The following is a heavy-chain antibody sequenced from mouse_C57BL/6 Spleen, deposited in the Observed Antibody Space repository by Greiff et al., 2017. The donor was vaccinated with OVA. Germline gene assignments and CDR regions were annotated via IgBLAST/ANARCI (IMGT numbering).Heavy chain of an antibody. Sequence: VQLMESGGGLVKPGGSLKLSCAASGFTFSSYAMSWVRQTPEKRLEWVATISDGGSYTYYPDNVKGRFTISRDNAKNNLYLQMSHLKSEDTAMYYCARVSTVVDYWYFDVWGTGTTVTVSS. CDR3: ARVSTVVDYWYFDV. J-gene: IGHJ1*03. CDR2: ISDGGSYT. D-gene: IGHD1-1*01. V-gene: IGHV5-4*01. CDR1: GFTFSSYA.